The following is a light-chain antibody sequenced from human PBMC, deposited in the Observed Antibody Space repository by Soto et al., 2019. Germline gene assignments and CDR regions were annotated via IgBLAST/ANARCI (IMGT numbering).Light chain of an antibody. CDR2: GAS. CDR1: QTVDNNY. V-gene: IGKV3-20*01. J-gene: IGKJ1*01. Sequence: EIVLTQSPGTLSLSPGEGATLSCRASQTVDNNYLAWYQHKPGQAPRLLIHGASNRATGIPDRFSGSGSGTYFTLTISGLEAEDFAVYYCQQYGSSPSWTFGQGTKVDI. CDR3: QQYGSSPSWT.